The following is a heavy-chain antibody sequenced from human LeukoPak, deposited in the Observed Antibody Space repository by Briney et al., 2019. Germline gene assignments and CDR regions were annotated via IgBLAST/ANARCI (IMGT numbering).Heavy chain of an antibody. Sequence: SETLSITCAVYGGSFSGYYWSWIRQPPGKGLEWIGEINHSGSTNYNPSLKSRVTISVDTSKNQFSLKLSSVTAADTAVYYCARARQRVVTSYYYYYGMDVWGQGTTVTVSS. CDR2: INHSGST. D-gene: IGHD2-21*02. CDR3: ARARQRVVTSYYYYYGMDV. V-gene: IGHV4-34*01. J-gene: IGHJ6*02. CDR1: GGSFSGYY.